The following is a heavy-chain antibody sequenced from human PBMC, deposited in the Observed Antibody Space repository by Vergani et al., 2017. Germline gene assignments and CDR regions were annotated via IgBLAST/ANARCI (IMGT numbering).Heavy chain of an antibody. CDR3: ARGFGSGWYEFFDY. CDR1: GGSFSGYY. V-gene: IGHV4-34*01. J-gene: IGHJ4*02. D-gene: IGHD6-19*01. CDR2: INHSGSS. Sequence: QVQLQQWGAGLLKPSETLSLTCAVYGGSFSGYYWSWIRQPPGKGLEWIGEINHSGSSNYNPSLKSRGTISVDTSKNQCSLKLSSVIAPGTAVYYCARGFGSGWYEFFDYWGQGTLVTVSS.